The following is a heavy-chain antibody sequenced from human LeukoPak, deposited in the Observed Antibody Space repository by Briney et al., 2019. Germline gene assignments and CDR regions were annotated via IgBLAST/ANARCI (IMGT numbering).Heavy chain of an antibody. CDR3: ASGGGWVFFN. CDR1: GFTFSSYG. CDR2: IKQDGSEK. J-gene: IGHJ4*02. Sequence: GGSLRLSCVASGFTFSSYGMHWVRQAPGKGLEWVANIKQDGSEKYYVDSVKGRFTISRDNAKNSLYLQMNSLRAEDTAVYYCASGGGWVFFNWGQGTLVTVSS. V-gene: IGHV3-7*01. D-gene: IGHD6-19*01.